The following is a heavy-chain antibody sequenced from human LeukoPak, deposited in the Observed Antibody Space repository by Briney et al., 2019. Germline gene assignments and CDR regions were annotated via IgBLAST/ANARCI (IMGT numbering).Heavy chain of an antibody. J-gene: IGHJ4*02. D-gene: IGHD3-9*01. CDR3: ARQLRLGYFDY. V-gene: IGHV4-39*01. CDR1: GFTFSSYSMN. CDR2: IYYSGST. Sequence: GSLRLSCAASGFTFSSYSMNWVRQAPGKGLEWIGSIYYSGSTYYNPSLKSRVTISVDTSKNQFSLKLSSVTAADTAVYYCARQLRLGYFDYWGQGTLVTVSS.